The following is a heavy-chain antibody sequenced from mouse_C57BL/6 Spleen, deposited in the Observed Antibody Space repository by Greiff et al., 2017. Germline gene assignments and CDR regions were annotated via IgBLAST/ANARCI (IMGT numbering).Heavy chain of an antibody. CDR1: GFTFSSYA. CDR3: AREGPYFDV. V-gene: IGHV5-4*01. CDR2: ISDGGSYT. Sequence: LVESGGGLVKPGGSLKLSCAASGFTFSSYAMSWVRQTPEKRLEWVATISDGGSYTYYPDNVKGRFTISRDNAKNNLYLQMSHLKSEDTAMYYCAREGPYFDVWGTGTTVTVSS. J-gene: IGHJ1*03.